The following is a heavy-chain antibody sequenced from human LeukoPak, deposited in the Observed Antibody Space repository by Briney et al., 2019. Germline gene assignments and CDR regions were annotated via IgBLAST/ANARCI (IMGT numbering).Heavy chain of an antibody. CDR3: ARAGYGDSDFDY. V-gene: IGHV4-34*01. CDR1: GGSFSGYY. Sequence: SETLSLTCAVYGGSFSGYYWSWIRQPPGKGLEWIGEINHSGGTNYNPSLKSRVTISVDTSKNQFSLKLSSVTAADTAVYYCARAGYGDSDFDYWGQGTLVTVSS. CDR2: INHSGGT. D-gene: IGHD4-17*01. J-gene: IGHJ4*02.